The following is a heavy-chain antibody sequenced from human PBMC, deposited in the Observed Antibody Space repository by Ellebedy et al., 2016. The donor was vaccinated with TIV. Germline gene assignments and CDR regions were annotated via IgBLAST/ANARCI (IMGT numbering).Heavy chain of an antibody. D-gene: IGHD4-17*01. CDR1: GFTFSNYW. J-gene: IGHJ4*02. Sequence: GGSLRLSCAASGFTFSNYWMTWVRQAPGKVLEWVSNIKQDGSDKKHVNSVKGRFTISRDNAKNSLFLQMNTLRVEDTAVYYCARDAATTVTSYDLWGQGVLVTVSS. V-gene: IGHV3-7*01. CDR2: IKQDGSDK. CDR3: ARDAATTVTSYDL.